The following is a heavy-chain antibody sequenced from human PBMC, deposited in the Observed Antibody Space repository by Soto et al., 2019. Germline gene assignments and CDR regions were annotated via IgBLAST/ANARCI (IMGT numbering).Heavy chain of an antibody. CDR3: ATAYSSSCFDY. J-gene: IGHJ4*02. CDR1: GLSFGDYS. V-gene: IGHV3-23*01. D-gene: IGHD6-13*01. Sequence: GGSLRLSCAASGLSFGDYSMNWVRQAPGKGLEWVSAISGSGGSTYYADSVKGRFTISRDNSKNTLYLQMNSLRAEDTAVYYCATAYSSSCFDYWGQGTLVTVSS. CDR2: ISGSGGST.